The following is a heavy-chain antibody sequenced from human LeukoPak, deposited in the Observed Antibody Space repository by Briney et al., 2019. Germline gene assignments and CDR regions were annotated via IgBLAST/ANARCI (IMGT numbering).Heavy chain of an antibody. CDR2: IYYSGST. D-gene: IGHD3-3*01. J-gene: IGHJ4*02. CDR3: ARYYFWSGLYFDY. V-gene: IGHV4-59*01. CDR1: GGSISSYY. Sequence: SETLSLTCTVSGGSISSYYWSWIRQPPGKGLEWIGYIYYSGSTNYNPSLKSRVTISVDTSKNQFSLKLSSVTAADTAVYYCARYYFWSGLYFDYWGQGTLVTVSS.